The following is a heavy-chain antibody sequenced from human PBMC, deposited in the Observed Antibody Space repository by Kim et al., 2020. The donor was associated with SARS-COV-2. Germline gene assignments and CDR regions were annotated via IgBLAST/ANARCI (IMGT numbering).Heavy chain of an antibody. J-gene: IGHJ4*02. D-gene: IGHD3-10*01. CDR3: ARGGGESYDY. V-gene: IGHV4-31*03. Sequence: SETLSLTCTVSVGSISSGGYYWSWIRQHPGKGLEWIGYIYYSGSTYYNPSLKSRVTISVDTSKNQFSLKLSSVTAADTAVYYCARGGGESYDYWGQGTLVTVSS. CDR2: IYYSGST. CDR1: VGSISSGGYY.